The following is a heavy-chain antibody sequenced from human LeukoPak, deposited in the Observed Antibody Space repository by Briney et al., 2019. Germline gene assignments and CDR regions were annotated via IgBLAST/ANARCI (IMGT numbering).Heavy chain of an antibody. J-gene: IGHJ4*02. V-gene: IGHV3-7*01. CDR3: ARVVYYDSSGYYYVPAYFDY. CDR1: GFTFSTYW. D-gene: IGHD3-22*01. CDR2: IKEDGSEQ. Sequence: GSLRLSCAASGFTFSTYWMSWVRQAPGKGLEWVANIKEDGSEQYYVDSVKGRFTISRDNAKNSLYLQMNSLRAEDTAVYYCARVVYYDSSGYYYVPAYFDYWGQGTLVTVSS.